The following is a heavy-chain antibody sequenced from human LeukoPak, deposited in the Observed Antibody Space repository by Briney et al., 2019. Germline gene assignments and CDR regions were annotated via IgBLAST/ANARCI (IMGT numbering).Heavy chain of an antibody. J-gene: IGHJ6*02. D-gene: IGHD3-10*01. Sequence: GGSLRLSCAASGFTFSSYWMSWVRQAPGKGLEWVANIKQDGSEKYYVDSMKGRFTISRDNAKNSLYLQMNSLRAEDTAVYYCARERVYYGSGSYYPGLGMDVWGQGTTVTVSS. V-gene: IGHV3-7*01. CDR3: ARERVYYGSGSYYPGLGMDV. CDR2: IKQDGSEK. CDR1: GFTFSSYW.